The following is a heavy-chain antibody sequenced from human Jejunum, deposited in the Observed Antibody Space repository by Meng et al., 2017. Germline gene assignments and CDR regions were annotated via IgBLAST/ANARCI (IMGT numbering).Heavy chain of an antibody. CDR3: ASQTNTSH. CDR2: INSDGSIT. D-gene: IGHD3-3*01. CDR1: GFTLTSYY. Sequence: GESLKISCAASGFTLTSYYMHWVRQAPGKGLVWVSAINSDGSITTYADSVKGRFTISRDNAKNTLYLQMDSLRGEDTAVYYCASQTNTSHWGQGALVTVSS. J-gene: IGHJ4*02. V-gene: IGHV3-74*03.